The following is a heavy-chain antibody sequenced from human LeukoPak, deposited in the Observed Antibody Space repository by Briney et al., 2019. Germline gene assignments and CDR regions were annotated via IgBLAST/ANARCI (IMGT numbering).Heavy chain of an antibody. CDR2: INPNSGIT. V-gene: IGHV1-46*01. CDR1: GYTFTSYF. Sequence: ASLRVSCKASGYTFTSYFIHWVRQAPGQGLERMGHINPNSGITHYAQTLQDRVTVTRDTSTSTLYLELSTLRAEDTPLYYTARGTAIPTSLGGPGTLVSVP. CDR3: ARGTAIPTSL. J-gene: IGHJ4*02. D-gene: IGHD2-21*01.